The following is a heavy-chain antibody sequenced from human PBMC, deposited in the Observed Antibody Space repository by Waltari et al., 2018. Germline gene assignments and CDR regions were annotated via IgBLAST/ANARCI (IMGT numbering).Heavy chain of an antibody. V-gene: IGHV4-34*01. CDR3: ARGSGETVVPAAIGWFDP. J-gene: IGHJ5*02. D-gene: IGHD2-2*01. CDR2: INHSGST. Sequence: QVQLQQWGAGLLKPSETLSLTCAVYGGSFSGYYWSWIRQPPGKGLEWIGEINHSGSTNYNPSLKSRVTISVDTSKNQFSLKLSSVTAADTAVYYCARGSGETVVPAAIGWFDPWGQGTLVTVSS. CDR1: GGSFSGYY.